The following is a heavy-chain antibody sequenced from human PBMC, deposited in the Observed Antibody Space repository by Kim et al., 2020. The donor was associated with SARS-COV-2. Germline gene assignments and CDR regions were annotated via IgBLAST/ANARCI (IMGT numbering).Heavy chain of an antibody. J-gene: IGHJ4*02. D-gene: IGHD3-9*01. CDR2: VYKSGGT. CDR3: ARGDDWGY. V-gene: IGHV4-61*08. Sequence: SETLSLTCSVSGASVSSGDYYWSWIRQPPGKGLQWIGYVYKSGGTKYNPSLRSRVTISLDTAKNQFSLTLNSVTAADTAIYYCARGDDWGYWGQGTLATV. CDR1: GASVSSGDYY.